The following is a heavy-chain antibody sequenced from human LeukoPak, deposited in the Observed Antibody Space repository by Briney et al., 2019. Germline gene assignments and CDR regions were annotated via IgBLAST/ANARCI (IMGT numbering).Heavy chain of an antibody. CDR2: INPNSGGT. V-gene: IGHV1-2*04. CDR1: GYTFTGYY. J-gene: IGHJ6*04. CDR3: ARGEGYTAMGLMDV. Sequence: ASVKVSCKASGYTFTGYYMHWVRQAPGQGLEWMGWINPNSGGTNYAQKFQGWVTMTRDTSISTAYMELSRLRSDDTAVYHCARGEGYTAMGLMDVWGKGTTVTVSS. D-gene: IGHD5-18*01.